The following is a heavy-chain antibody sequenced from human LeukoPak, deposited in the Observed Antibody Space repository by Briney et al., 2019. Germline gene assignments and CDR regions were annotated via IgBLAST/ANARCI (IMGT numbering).Heavy chain of an antibody. V-gene: IGHV4-39*01. Sequence: PSGTLSLTCTVSGGSISSSSYYWGWIRQPPGKGLEWIGSIYYSGSTYYNPSLKSRVTISVDTSKNQFSLKLSSVTAADTAVYYCARHTATATRFDYWGQGTLVTVSS. J-gene: IGHJ4*02. D-gene: IGHD1-1*01. CDR3: ARHTATATRFDY. CDR1: GGSISSSSYY. CDR2: IYYSGST.